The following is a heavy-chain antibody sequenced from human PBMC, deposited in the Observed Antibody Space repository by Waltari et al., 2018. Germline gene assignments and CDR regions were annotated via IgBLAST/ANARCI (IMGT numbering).Heavy chain of an antibody. D-gene: IGHD1-26*01. CDR3: ATYLRSSGSYSLIY. J-gene: IGHJ4*02. V-gene: IGHV1-2*02. CDR2: MNPNSGGT. Sequence: QVQLVQSGAEVKKPGASVKVSCKTSGYTFSNYYIHWMRQAPGQGLEWMGWMNPNSGGTNDAQKFQGRVTLTRDTSITTAYMELSSLRSDDTAVYYCATYLRSSGSYSLIYWGQGTLVTVSS. CDR1: GYTFSNYY.